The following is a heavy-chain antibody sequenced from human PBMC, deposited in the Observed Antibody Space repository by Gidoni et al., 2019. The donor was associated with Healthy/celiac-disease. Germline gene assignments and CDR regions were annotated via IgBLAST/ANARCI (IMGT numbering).Heavy chain of an antibody. Sequence: QVQLQQWGAGLLKPSETLSLTCAVYGGSFSGYYWSWIRQPPGKGLEWIGEINHSGSNNYNPSLKSRVTISVYTSKNQFSLKLSSVTAADTAVYYCAAAPSIAAAGHNWFDPWGQGTLVTVSS. CDR1: GGSFSGYY. V-gene: IGHV4-34*01. J-gene: IGHJ5*02. CDR3: AAAPSIAAAGHNWFDP. D-gene: IGHD6-13*01. CDR2: INHSGSN.